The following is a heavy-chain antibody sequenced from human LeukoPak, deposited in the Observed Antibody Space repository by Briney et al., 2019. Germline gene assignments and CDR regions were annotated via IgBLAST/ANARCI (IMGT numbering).Heavy chain of an antibody. V-gene: IGHV4-39*07. J-gene: IGHJ3*02. D-gene: IGHD3-10*01. CDR2: IYYSGST. Sequence: PSETLSLTCTVSGGSISSSSYYWGWIRQPPGKGLEWIGSIYYSGSTYYNPSLKSRVTISVDTSKNQFSLKLSSVTAADTAVYYCARGTMVRGILDAFDIWGQGTMVAVSS. CDR3: ARGTMVRGILDAFDI. CDR1: GGSISSSSYY.